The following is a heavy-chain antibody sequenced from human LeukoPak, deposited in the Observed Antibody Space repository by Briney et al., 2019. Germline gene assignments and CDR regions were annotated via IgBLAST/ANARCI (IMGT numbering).Heavy chain of an antibody. CDR1: GYTFTSYG. Sequence: ASVKVSCKASGYTFTSYGISWVRQAPGQGLEWMGWINPNSGGTNYAQKFQGRVTMTRDTSISTAYMELSRLRSDDTAVYYCARAYCSGGSCYFDYWGQGTLVTVSS. CDR2: INPNSGGT. V-gene: IGHV1-2*02. CDR3: ARAYCSGGSCYFDY. D-gene: IGHD2-15*01. J-gene: IGHJ4*02.